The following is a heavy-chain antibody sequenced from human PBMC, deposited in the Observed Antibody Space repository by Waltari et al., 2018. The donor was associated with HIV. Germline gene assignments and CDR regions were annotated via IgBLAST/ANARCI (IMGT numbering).Heavy chain of an antibody. Sequence: QVQLVQSGAEVKKPGASVKISCKASGYTLTGYYMHWVRQAPGQGLEWMGWINPDNGGTKYAQKFQGRVTMTSDTSISTAYMELSRLRSDDTAVYYCARDICNGGSCYSYYFDYWGQGTLVTVSS. CDR3: ARDICNGGSCYSYYFDY. J-gene: IGHJ4*02. D-gene: IGHD2-15*01. V-gene: IGHV1-2*02. CDR1: GYTLTGYY. CDR2: INPDNGGT.